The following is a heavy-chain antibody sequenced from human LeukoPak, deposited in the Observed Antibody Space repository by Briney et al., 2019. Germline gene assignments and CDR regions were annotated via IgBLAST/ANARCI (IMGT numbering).Heavy chain of an antibody. J-gene: IGHJ4*02. Sequence: GGSLRLSCAASGFTFSSYGMHWVRQAPGKGLEWVAFIRYDGSNKYYADSVKGRFTISRDNSKNTLYLQMNSPRAEDTAVYYCAKGGPPEDDYWGQGTLVTVSS. CDR3: AKGGPPEDDY. CDR1: GFTFSSYG. V-gene: IGHV3-30*02. D-gene: IGHD1-14*01. CDR2: IRYDGSNK.